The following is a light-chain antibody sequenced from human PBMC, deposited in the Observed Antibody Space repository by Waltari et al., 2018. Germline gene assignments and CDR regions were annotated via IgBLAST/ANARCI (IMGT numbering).Light chain of an antibody. J-gene: IGKJ1*01. V-gene: IGKV3-20*01. CDR3: QQHDTLPAT. CDR2: RAS. Sequence: EMVLTQSPGTASLSPGVRVTLSCRASQSVGSSSLAWYQQKPGQAPRLVIYRASRRATGIPDRFSGSGSGIDFSLTISRLEPEDFAVYYCQQHDTLPATFGQGTKVEIK. CDR1: QSVGSSS.